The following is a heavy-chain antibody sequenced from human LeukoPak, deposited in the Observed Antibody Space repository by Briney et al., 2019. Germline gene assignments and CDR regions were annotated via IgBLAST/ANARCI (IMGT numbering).Heavy chain of an antibody. J-gene: IGHJ3*02. Sequence: GGSLRLSCAAAGLTLSNYAMSWVRQAPGKGLECVSAISGSDGITYYSDSVEGRFTISRDNSKNTLYLQMNSLRAEDTAVYYCAKKPGYGCAFDIWGQGTMVTVSS. CDR1: GLTLSNYA. V-gene: IGHV3-23*01. CDR2: ISGSDGIT. CDR3: AKKPGYGCAFDI. D-gene: IGHD5-18*01.